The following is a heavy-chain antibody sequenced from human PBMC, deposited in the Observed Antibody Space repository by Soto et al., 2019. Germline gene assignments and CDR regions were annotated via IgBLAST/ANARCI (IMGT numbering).Heavy chain of an antibody. CDR3: AGDYGSGFYP. V-gene: IGHV3-21*06. CDR1: GFSFRSYS. D-gene: IGHD3-10*01. CDR2: IRSSSSYI. J-gene: IGHJ6*02. Sequence: GVSLSLSCAASGFSFRSYSMIWVRQAPGKGLEWVSSIRSSSSYIYYADSVKGRFTISRDNAKNSLYLQMNSLRAEDTAVYYCAGDYGSGFYPWGQGTTVTVSS.